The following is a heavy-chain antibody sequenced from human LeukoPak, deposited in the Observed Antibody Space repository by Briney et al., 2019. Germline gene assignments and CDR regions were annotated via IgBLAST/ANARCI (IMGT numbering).Heavy chain of an antibody. CDR3: AKDLLLWFGELPSEYYFDY. Sequence: PGGSLRLSCAASGFTFSSYAMSWVRQAPGKGLEWVSAISGSGGSTYYADSVKGRFTISRDNSKNTLYLQMNSLRAEDAAVYYCAKDLLLWFGELPSEYYFDYWGQGTLVTVSS. J-gene: IGHJ4*02. CDR2: ISGSGGST. CDR1: GFTFSSYA. V-gene: IGHV3-23*01. D-gene: IGHD3-10*01.